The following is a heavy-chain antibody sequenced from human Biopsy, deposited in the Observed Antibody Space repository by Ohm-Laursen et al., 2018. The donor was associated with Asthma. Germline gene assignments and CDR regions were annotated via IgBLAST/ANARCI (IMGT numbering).Heavy chain of an antibody. CDR2: IYSGGTS. J-gene: IGHJ4*02. CDR1: GFAVSRDH. D-gene: IGHD3-22*01. Sequence: SLRLSCSASGFAVSRDHMFWVRQAPGKGLEWVSVIYSGGTSHTADSVRGRFTISRDYSKNTLYLQMHSLRAEDTAVYYCARGDSSNWSHFYFDYWGQGTLVTVSS. CDR3: ARGDSSNWSHFYFDY. V-gene: IGHV3-53*01.